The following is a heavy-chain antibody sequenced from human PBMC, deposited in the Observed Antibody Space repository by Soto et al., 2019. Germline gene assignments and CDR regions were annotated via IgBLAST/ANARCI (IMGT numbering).Heavy chain of an antibody. Sequence: GDSLKISCTGSGFSFANYWINWVRQMPGKGLEWMGRIDPSESYSNYSPSFQGHVTISADKSINTAYLQWSSLKASDTAMYYCWGEGFGMDVWGQGSRVTAP. CDR2: IDPSESYS. V-gene: IGHV5-10-1*01. CDR1: GFSFANYW. D-gene: IGHD3-16*01. J-gene: IGHJ6*02. CDR3: WGEGFGMDV.